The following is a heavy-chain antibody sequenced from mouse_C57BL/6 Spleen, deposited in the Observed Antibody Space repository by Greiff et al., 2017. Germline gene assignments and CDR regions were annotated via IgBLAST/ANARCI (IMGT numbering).Heavy chain of an antibody. J-gene: IGHJ2*01. CDR3: ASERFDY. CDR1: GFTFSDSG. Sequence: EVPLVESGGGLVKPGGSLKLSCAASGFTFSDSGMHWVRQAPAKGLEWVSYISSGSSTIYYADTVKGRFTISSDNAKNTLFLQMTSLRSEDTAMYYCASERFDYWGQGTTLTVSS. CDR2: ISSGSSTI. V-gene: IGHV5-17*01.